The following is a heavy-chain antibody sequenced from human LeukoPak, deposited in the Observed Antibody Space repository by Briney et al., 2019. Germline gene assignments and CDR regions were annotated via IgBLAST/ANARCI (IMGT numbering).Heavy chain of an antibody. J-gene: IGHJ4*02. CDR3: ARDLSHCSGGSCYSAHFDY. CDR2: INTDMSST. CDR1: GFTFSDYW. D-gene: IGHD2-15*01. V-gene: IGHV3-74*01. Sequence: GGSLRLSCVASGFTFSDYWMHWVRQAPGKGLVWVSRINTDMSSTIYTDSVKGRFTISRDNAKNTLYLQMNSLRAEDTAVYYCARDLSHCSGGSCYSAHFDYWGQGALVTVSS.